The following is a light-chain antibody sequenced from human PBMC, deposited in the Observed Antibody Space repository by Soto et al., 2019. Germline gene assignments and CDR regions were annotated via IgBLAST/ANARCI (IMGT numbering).Light chain of an antibody. J-gene: IGKJ1*01. CDR3: QQYNNRWT. V-gene: IGKV3-15*01. CDR2: GAS. CDR1: QGVSSN. Sequence: EIVMTQSPATLSVSPEERATLSCRASQGVSSNLAWYQQKPGQAPRLLIYGASTRATGIPARFSGSGSGTEFTLTISSLQSEDFAVYYCQQYNNRWTFGQGTKVDIK.